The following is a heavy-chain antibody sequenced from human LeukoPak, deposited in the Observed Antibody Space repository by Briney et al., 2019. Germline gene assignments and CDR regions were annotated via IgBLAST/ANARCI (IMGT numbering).Heavy chain of an antibody. D-gene: IGHD4-23*01. CDR3: ALEIMATPYDAFDR. Sequence: ASVKVSCKASGNSLTHYHINWVRQAPGQGLEWMGWISGYNGHTKYAQNLQARVTLTTDTSTTTAYMELRSLKSDDTALYYCALEIMATPYDAFDRRGQGTMVIVSS. J-gene: IGHJ3*02. V-gene: IGHV1-18*01. CDR2: ISGYNGHT. CDR1: GNSLTHYH.